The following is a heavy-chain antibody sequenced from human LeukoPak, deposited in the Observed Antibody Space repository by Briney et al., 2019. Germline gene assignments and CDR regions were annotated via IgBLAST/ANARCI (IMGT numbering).Heavy chain of an antibody. V-gene: IGHV1-18*01. D-gene: IGHD2-15*01. CDR2: ISAYNGNT. J-gene: IGHJ4*02. Sequence: GASVKVSCKASGYTFTSYGISWVRQAPGQGLEWRGWISAYNGNTNYAQKLQGRVTMTTDTSTSTAYMELRSLRSDDTAVYYCARGEDIVVVVAATYLDYWGQGTLVTVSS. CDR3: ARGEDIVVVVAATYLDY. CDR1: GYTFTSYG.